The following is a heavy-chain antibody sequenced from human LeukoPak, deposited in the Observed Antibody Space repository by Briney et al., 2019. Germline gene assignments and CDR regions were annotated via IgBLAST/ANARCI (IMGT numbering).Heavy chain of an antibody. D-gene: IGHD3-16*02. CDR3: ARDRDITFGGVIVSHFFDY. CDR2: ISYDGSNK. CDR1: GFTFSSYA. Sequence: PGGSLRLSCAASGFTFSSYAMHWVRQAPGKGLEWVAVISYDGSNKYYADSVKGRFTISRDNSKNTLYLQMNSLRAEDTAVYYCARDRDITFGGVIVSHFFDYWGQGTLVTVSS. V-gene: IGHV3-30*04. J-gene: IGHJ4*02.